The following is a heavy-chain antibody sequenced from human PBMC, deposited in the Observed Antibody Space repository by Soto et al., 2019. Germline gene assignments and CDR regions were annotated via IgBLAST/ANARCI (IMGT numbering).Heavy chain of an antibody. V-gene: IGHV3-48*02. CDR2: ISSSNRTI. CDR1: GFTFRSYS. Sequence: GGPLRLSCAASGFTFRSYSMNWVRQAPGKGLEWVSYISSSNRTINYADSVKGRFIISRDNAKNSLYLQMHSLRDEDTAVYYCAREGWPLLQTGMDVWGQGTTVTVSS. D-gene: IGHD2-15*01. CDR3: AREGWPLLQTGMDV. J-gene: IGHJ6*02.